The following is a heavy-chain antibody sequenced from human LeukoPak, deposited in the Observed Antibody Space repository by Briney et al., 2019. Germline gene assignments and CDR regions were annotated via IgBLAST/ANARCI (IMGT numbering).Heavy chain of an antibody. Sequence: PGGSLRLSCAASGFTFRTYEMNRVRQAPGKGLEWVSYIGTIISTTYYADSVKGRFTVSRDDAKSSLYLQMSSLRAEDTAVYYCARTVDDLRGQRLIPGFDYWGQGTLVTVSS. CDR3: ARTVDDLRGQRLIPGFDY. CDR2: IGTIISTT. J-gene: IGHJ4*02. D-gene: IGHD6-25*01. CDR1: GFTFRTYE. V-gene: IGHV3-48*03.